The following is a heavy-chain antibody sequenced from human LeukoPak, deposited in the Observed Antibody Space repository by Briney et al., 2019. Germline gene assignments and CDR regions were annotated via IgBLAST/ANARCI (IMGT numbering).Heavy chain of an antibody. J-gene: IGHJ4*02. CDR3: ASESNYYDSSGYYPYYFDY. CDR2: ISYDGSNK. Sequence: GRSLRLSCAASGFTFSTYAMHWVRQAPGKGLEWVAVISYDGSNKYYADSVKGRFTISRDSSKNTLYLQMNSLRAEDTAVYYCASESNYYDSSGYYPYYFDYWGQGTLVTVPS. CDR1: GFTFSTYA. V-gene: IGHV3-30-3*01. D-gene: IGHD3-22*01.